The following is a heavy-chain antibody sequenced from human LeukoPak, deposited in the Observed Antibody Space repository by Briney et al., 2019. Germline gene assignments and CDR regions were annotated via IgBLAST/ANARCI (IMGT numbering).Heavy chain of an antibody. CDR3: ARVSTNSRVAGYDPQWYFDL. J-gene: IGHJ2*01. CDR2: ISAYNGNT. D-gene: IGHD5-12*01. V-gene: IGHV1-18*04. CDR1: GYTFINYG. Sequence: ASMRVSCKASGYTFINYGFSWVRQAPGQGLERMGWISAYNGNTNYLQKFQGRVTITTDTSTNTVYMELRSLRSDDTAVYYCARVSTNSRVAGYDPQWYFDLWGRGTPVTVSP.